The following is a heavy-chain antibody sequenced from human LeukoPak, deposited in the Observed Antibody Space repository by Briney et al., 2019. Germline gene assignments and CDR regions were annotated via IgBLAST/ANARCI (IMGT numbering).Heavy chain of an antibody. CDR3: ARLSGHYYDSSGYSN. CDR2: IYSGGST. V-gene: IGHV3-66*04. D-gene: IGHD3-22*01. CDR1: GFTVSSNY. J-gene: IGHJ4*02. Sequence: GGSLRLSCAASGFTVSSNYMSWVRQAPGKGLEWVSVIYSGGSTYYADSVKGRFTISRDNSKNTLYLQMNSLRAEDTAVYYCARLSGHYYDSSGYSNWGQGTLVTVSS.